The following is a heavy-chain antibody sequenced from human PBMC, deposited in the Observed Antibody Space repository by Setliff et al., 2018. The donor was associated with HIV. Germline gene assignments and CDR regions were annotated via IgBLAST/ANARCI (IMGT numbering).Heavy chain of an antibody. CDR3: ARRSTAVAGTPYYYYMDV. CDR1: GYSFTSYW. D-gene: IGHD6-19*01. Sequence: PGESLKISCKGSGYSFTSYWISWVRQMPGKGLEWMGRIDPSDSYTNYSPSFQGHVTISADKSISTAYLQWSSLKASDTAMYYCARRSTAVAGTPYYYYMDVWGKVTTVTVSS. V-gene: IGHV5-10-1*01. J-gene: IGHJ6*03. CDR2: IDPSDSYT.